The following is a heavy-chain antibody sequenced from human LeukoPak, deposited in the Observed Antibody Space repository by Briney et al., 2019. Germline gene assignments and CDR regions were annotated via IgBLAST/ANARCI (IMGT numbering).Heavy chain of an antibody. CDR1: GYSFPSSW. V-gene: IGHV5-51*01. Sequence: GESLKISCKGSGYSFPSSWIGWVRQMPGKGLEWMGIIYPGNSDTRYSPSFQGQVTISADKSINTAYLQWTSLKASDTAMYYCARRMEGGYCSSTSCYLNWFDPWGQGTLVTVSS. CDR2: IYPGNSDT. J-gene: IGHJ5*02. D-gene: IGHD2-2*01. CDR3: ARRMEGGYCSSTSCYLNWFDP.